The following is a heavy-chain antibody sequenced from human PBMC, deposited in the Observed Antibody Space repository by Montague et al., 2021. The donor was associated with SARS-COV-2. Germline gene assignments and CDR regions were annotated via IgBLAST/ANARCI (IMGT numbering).Heavy chain of an antibody. D-gene: IGHD3-22*01. Sequence: SETLSLTCTVSGGSISSSSYYWGWIRQHPGKGLEWIGSIYYSGSTHYNPSLKSRVTISVDTSKNHFSLKLSSVTAADTAVYYCARDTRITKFVVDQDYGMDVWGQGTKVTVSS. CDR3: ARDTRITKFVVDQDYGMDV. V-gene: IGHV4-39*07. CDR2: IYYSGST. CDR1: GGSISSSSYY. J-gene: IGHJ6*02.